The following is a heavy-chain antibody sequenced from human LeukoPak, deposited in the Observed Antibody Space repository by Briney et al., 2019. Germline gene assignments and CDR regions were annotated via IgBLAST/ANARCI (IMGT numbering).Heavy chain of an antibody. CDR3: AREGALMVYAKWYNWFDP. CDR1: GFTFSSYG. V-gene: IGHV3-33*01. D-gene: IGHD2-8*01. Sequence: GGSLRLSSAASGFTFSSYGMHWVRQAPGKGLEWVAVIWYDGSNKYYADSVEGRFTISRDNSKNTLYLQMNSLRAEDTAVYYCAREGALMVYAKWYNWFDPWGQGTLVTVSS. J-gene: IGHJ5*02. CDR2: IWYDGSNK.